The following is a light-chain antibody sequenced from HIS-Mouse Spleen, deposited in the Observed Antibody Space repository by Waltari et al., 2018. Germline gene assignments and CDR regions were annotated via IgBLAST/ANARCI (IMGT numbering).Light chain of an antibody. CDR1: SNDVGWYNL. J-gene: IGLJ2*01. CDR3: CSYAGSSTAV. CDR2: EGS. V-gene: IGLV2-23*01. Sequence: QSALTQPASVSGSPGQSITISCTGTSNDVGWYNLVSWYQQHPGKAPKLMIYEGSKRPSGVSNRFSGSKSGNTASLTISGLQAEDEADYYCCSYAGSSTAVFGGGTKLTVL.